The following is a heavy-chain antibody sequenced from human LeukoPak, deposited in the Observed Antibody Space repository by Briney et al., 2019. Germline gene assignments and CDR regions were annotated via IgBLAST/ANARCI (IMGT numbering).Heavy chain of an antibody. V-gene: IGHV1-2*02. CDR2: INPNSGGT. D-gene: IGHD1-26*01. CDR3: ARDRDLGAADAFDI. Sequence: ASVKVSCKASGYSFTGYYMHWVRQAPGQGHEWMGWINPNSGGTKYAQKFQGRVTMTRDTSISTAYMELSRLRSDDTAVYYCARDRDLGAADAFDIWGHGTMVTVSS. CDR1: GYSFTGYY. J-gene: IGHJ3*02.